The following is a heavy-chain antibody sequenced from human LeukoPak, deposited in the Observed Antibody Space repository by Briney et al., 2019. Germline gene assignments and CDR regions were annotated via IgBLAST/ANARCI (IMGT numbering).Heavy chain of an antibody. V-gene: IGHV4-59*01. J-gene: IGHJ3*02. CDR3: VRNTLGHYDAFDI. Sequence: SETLSLTCTVSGGSISGYYWSWIRQPPGKGLEWIGYIYYRGSINYNSSLKSRVTISVDTSRNQFSLKLSSMTAADTAVYYCVRNTLGHYDAFDIWGQGTMVTVSS. D-gene: IGHD1/OR15-1a*01. CDR1: GGSISGYY. CDR2: IYYRGSI.